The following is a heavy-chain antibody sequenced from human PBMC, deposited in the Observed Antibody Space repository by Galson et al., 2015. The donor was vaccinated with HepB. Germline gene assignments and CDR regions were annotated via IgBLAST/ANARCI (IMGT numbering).Heavy chain of an antibody. D-gene: IGHD4/OR15-4a*01. CDR1: GGSISSYY. Sequence: LSLTCTVSGGSISSYYRSWIRQPPGKGLEWIGYIYYSGSTNYNPSLKSRVTILVNTSKNQFSLKLSSVTAADTAVYYCARLVITAGVWADPYYYYMDVRGNGTTVTAS. CDR3: ARLVITAGVWADPYYYYMDV. V-gene: IGHV4-59*01. CDR2: IYYSGST. J-gene: IGHJ6*03.